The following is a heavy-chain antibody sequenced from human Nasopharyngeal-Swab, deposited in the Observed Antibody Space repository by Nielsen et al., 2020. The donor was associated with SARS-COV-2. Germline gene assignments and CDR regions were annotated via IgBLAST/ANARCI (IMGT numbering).Heavy chain of an antibody. Sequence: WIRQPPGKGLEWVGRIKSKTDGGTTDYAAPVKGRFTISRDDSKNTLYLQMNSLKTEDTAVYYCSTDLKYCSSTSCYSFDYWGQGTLVTVSS. CDR3: STDLKYCSSTSCYSFDY. CDR2: IKSKTDGGTT. V-gene: IGHV3-15*01. D-gene: IGHD2-2*01. J-gene: IGHJ4*02.